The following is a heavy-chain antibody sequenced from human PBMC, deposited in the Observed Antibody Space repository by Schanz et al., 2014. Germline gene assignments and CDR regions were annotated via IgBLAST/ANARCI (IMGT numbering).Heavy chain of an antibody. V-gene: IGHV3-53*04. Sequence: EVQLLESGGGLVQPGGSLRLSCAASGFTVSNSYIHWVRQAPGKGLEWVSTIYSSGSTYYADSVRGRFTISRDNSMNTVYLQMNSLRSDDAAVYYCARAQGVMRLYDGVDGWGQGTTVTVSS. CDR1: GFTVSNSY. D-gene: IGHD3-16*01. CDR3: ARAQGVMRLYDGVDG. CDR2: IYSSGST. J-gene: IGHJ6*02.